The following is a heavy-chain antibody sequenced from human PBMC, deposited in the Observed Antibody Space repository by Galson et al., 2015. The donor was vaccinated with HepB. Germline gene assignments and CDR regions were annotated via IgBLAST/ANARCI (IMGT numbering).Heavy chain of an antibody. V-gene: IGHV1-69*13. J-gene: IGHJ4*02. D-gene: IGHD3-10*01. CDR1: GGSFSSFG. CDR3: ARPAARGIFFHF. CDR2: IIPFFGTT. Sequence: SVKVSCKASGGSFSSFGTSWVRQAPGQGPEWMGEIIPFFGTTNYAPKFQGRITISADESTSTVYMEMTSLTSDDTAMYYCARPAARGIFFHFWGQGTVVTVSS.